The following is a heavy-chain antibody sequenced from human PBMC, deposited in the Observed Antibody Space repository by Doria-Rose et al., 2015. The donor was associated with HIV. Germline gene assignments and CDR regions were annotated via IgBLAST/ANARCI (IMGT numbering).Heavy chain of an antibody. CDR2: ISGTSAYI. V-gene: IGHV3-21*01. J-gene: IGHJ4*02. CDR3: ATGVTLDY. Sequence: VQLVQSGGGLVRPGGSLRLSCATSGFTFSSHRINWVRQAPGKGLEWVSSISGTSAYIHYADSVRGRFTISRDNARNSLYLQMDSLRAEDTAIYYCATGVTLDYWGQGTLVTVSS. D-gene: IGHD3-10*01. CDR1: GFTFSSHR.